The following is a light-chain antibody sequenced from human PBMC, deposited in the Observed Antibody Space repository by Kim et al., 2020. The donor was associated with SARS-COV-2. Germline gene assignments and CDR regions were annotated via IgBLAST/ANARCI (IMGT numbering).Light chain of an antibody. CDR3: QQYGSSPPIT. V-gene: IGKV3-20*01. CDR2: GAS. J-gene: IGKJ5*01. Sequence: EIVLTQSPGTLSLSPGERATLSCRASQSVSSSYLAWYQQKPGQAPRLLIYGASSRATDIPDRFSGSGSGTDFTLTISRLEPEDFTVCYCQQYGSSPPITFGQGTRLEIK. CDR1: QSVSSSY.